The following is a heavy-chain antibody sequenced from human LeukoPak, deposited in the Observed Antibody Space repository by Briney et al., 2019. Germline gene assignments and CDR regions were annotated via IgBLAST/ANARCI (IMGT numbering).Heavy chain of an antibody. Sequence: PGGSLRLSCAASGFIFSDYTMMWVRRAPGKGPQWVATFTAYGGTYYAASVKGRFAISRDNSRDTVSLYMNSLRVEDTAMYYCAKGSTGGKVDWFDPWGPGTLVTVSS. J-gene: IGHJ5*02. CDR2: FTAYGGT. D-gene: IGHD4-23*01. CDR1: GFIFSDYT. CDR3: AKGSTGGKVDWFDP. V-gene: IGHV3-23*01.